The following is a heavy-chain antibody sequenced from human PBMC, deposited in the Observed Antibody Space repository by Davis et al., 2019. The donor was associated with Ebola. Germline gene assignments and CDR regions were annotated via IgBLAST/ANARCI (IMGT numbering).Heavy chain of an antibody. D-gene: IGHD5-18*01. CDR1: GYTFTGYY. CDR3: AKGIQLWLRPCLDY. J-gene: IGHJ4*02. Sequence: AASVKVSCKASGYTFTGYYMHWVRQAPGQGLEWMGWINPNSGGTNYAQKFQGWVTMTRDTSISTAYMELSRLRSDDTAVYYCAKGIQLWLRPCLDYWGQGTLVTVSS. CDR2: INPNSGGT. V-gene: IGHV1-2*04.